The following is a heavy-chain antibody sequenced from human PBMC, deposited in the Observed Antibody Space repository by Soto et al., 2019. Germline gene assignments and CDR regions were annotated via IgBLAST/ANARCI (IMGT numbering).Heavy chain of an antibody. CDR2: IYYSGST. J-gene: IGHJ5*02. CDR1: GGSISSGDYY. D-gene: IGHD6-13*01. Sequence: QVQLQESGPGLVKPSQTLSLTCTVSGGSISSGDYYWSWVRQPPGKGLEWIGYIYYSGSTYYNPSLTSRVTIAVDTSKNQFSLKLSSVTAADTAVYYCARERPDGSRLAPWGQGTLVTVSS. V-gene: IGHV4-30-4*01. CDR3: ARERPDGSRLAP.